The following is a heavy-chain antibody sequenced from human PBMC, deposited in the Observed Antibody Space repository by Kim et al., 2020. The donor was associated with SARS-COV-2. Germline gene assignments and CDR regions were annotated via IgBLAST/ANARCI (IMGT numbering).Heavy chain of an antibody. Sequence: ASVKVSCKASGYTFTSYGISWVRQAPGQGLEWMGWISAYNGNTNYAQKLQGRVTMTTDTSTSTAYMELRSLSADDTAVYYCARELKYCSSTSCHPGEYYFYYWGQGTRVAVSA. CDR1: GYTFTSYG. CDR3: ARELKYCSSTSCHPGEYYFYY. CDR2: ISAYNGNT. D-gene: IGHD2-2*01. V-gene: IGHV1-18*04. J-gene: IGHJ4*02.